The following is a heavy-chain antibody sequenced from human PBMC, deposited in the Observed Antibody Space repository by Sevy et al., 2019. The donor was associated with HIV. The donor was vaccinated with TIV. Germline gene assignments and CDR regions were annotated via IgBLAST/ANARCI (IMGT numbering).Heavy chain of an antibody. J-gene: IGHJ4*02. CDR1: GFTVSSNF. V-gene: IGHV3-53*01. D-gene: IGHD3-16*01. CDR3: ARGKDVSDHYGSFDY. Sequence: GGSLRLSCTVSGFTVSSNFISWVRQAPGKGLEWVSVIWLTGATYYADSVKGRFTISRDNSKYTVYLDMNSLRAEDTAVYYCARGKDVSDHYGSFDYWGQGTLVTVST. CDR2: IWLTGAT.